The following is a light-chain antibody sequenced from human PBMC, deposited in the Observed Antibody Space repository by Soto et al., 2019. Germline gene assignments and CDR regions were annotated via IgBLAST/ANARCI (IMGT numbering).Light chain of an antibody. V-gene: IGKV3-20*01. CDR2: AAF. CDR1: QTVRNNY. J-gene: IGKJ3*01. CDR3: QQYDGPPLT. Sequence: EFVLTQSPGTLSLSPGERATLSCRASQTVRNNYLAWYQQKPGQAPSLLIYAAFTRHTGISDRFNGSGSVTDFVLTINRLEPKDSAVYFCQQYDGPPLTFGPGTRVD.